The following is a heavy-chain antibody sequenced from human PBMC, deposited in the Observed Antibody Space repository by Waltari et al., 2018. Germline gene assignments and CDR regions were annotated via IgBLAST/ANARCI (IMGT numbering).Heavy chain of an antibody. J-gene: IGHJ3*02. CDR3: ARSSTAAGDALDI. CDR1: GYWFAILW. CDR2: ICPGDCDT. D-gene: IGHD6-13*01. V-gene: IGHV5-51*01. Sequence: EVQLLQSGAEVKKPGDSLKIPCKGSGYWFAILWTSWVRQMTGKGLGWMGVICPGDCDTRYSPSSQGQVTISADKSSSTAYLQWSSLGASDTAMYYCARSSTAAGDALDIWGPGTMVTVSS.